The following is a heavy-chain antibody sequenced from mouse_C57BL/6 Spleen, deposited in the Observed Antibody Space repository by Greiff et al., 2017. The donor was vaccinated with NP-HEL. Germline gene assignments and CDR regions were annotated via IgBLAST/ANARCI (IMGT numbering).Heavy chain of an antibody. CDR3: ARDVTDYYGSSFDY. CDR2: ISDGGSYT. Sequence: DVKLVESGGGLVKPGGSLKLSCAASGFTFSSYAMSWVRQTPEKRLEWVATISDGGSYTYYPDNVKGRFTISRDNAKNNLYLQMSHLKSEDTAMYYCARDVTDYYGSSFDYWGQGTTLTVSS. CDR1: GFTFSSYA. J-gene: IGHJ2*01. V-gene: IGHV5-4*01. D-gene: IGHD1-1*01.